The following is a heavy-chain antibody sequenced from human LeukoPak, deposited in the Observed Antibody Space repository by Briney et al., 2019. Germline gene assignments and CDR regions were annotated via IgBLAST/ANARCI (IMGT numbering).Heavy chain of an antibody. CDR3: ARDYGGYRWYMDV. CDR1: GFTFSSYA. J-gene: IGHJ6*03. V-gene: IGHV4-59*01. Sequence: PGGSLRLSCAASGFTFSSYAMSWVRQPPGKGLEWIGYIYHSGSTNYNPSLKSRVTVSVDTSKNQFSLKLSSVTAADTAVYYCARDYGGYRWYMDVWGKGTTVTVS. D-gene: IGHD6-25*01. CDR2: IYHSGST.